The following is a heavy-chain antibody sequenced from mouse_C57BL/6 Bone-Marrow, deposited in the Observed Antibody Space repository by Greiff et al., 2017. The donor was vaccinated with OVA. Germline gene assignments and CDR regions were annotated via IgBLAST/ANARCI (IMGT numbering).Heavy chain of an antibody. Sequence: EVHLVESGGDLVKPGGSLKLSCAASGFTFSSYGMSWVRQTPDKRLEWVATISSGGSYTYYPDSVKGRFTISRDNAKNTLYLQMSSLKSEDTAMYYCARHRLFDYWGQGTTLTVSS. D-gene: IGHD3-2*02. CDR2: ISSGGSYT. CDR1: GFTFSSYG. CDR3: ARHRLFDY. J-gene: IGHJ2*01. V-gene: IGHV5-6*01.